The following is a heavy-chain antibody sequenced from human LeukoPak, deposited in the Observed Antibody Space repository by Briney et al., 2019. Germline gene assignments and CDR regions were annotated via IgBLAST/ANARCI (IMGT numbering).Heavy chain of an antibody. J-gene: IGHJ5*02. CDR2: ISHSGST. V-gene: IGHV4-38-2*01. Sequence: PSETLSLICGVSGYSISSDYYYWVWIRQSPGKGLEWIGSISHSGSTYYNPSPRSRVTISVDTSKSQSSLTVRSMTAADTAMYYCARASGVKYPNWFDPWGQGILVTVSS. CDR1: GYSISSDYYY. CDR3: ARASGVKYPNWFDP. D-gene: IGHD2-2*01.